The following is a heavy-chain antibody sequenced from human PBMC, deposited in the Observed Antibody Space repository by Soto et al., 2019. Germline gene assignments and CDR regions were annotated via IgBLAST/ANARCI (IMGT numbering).Heavy chain of an antibody. V-gene: IGHV3-21*01. D-gene: IGHD1-20*01. CDR2: ISSSSSYI. CDR3: ARDITPYITGPQTDY. Sequence: GGSLRLSCAASGFTFSSYSMNWVRQAPGKGLEWVSSISSSSSYIYYADSVKGRFTISRDNAKNSLYLQMNSLRAEDTAVYYCARDITPYITGPQTDYWGQGTLVTVSS. J-gene: IGHJ4*02. CDR1: GFTFSSYS.